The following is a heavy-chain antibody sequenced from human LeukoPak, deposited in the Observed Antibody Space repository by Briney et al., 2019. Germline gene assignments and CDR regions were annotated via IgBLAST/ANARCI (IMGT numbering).Heavy chain of an antibody. CDR2: IYYNGNT. Sequence: SETLSLTCSVSDGSINSYYWNWIRRPPGKGLEWIGYIYYNGNTNYSPSLKSRVTMSVDTSKNLFSLKVSSVTAADTAVYYCARDPRSGSFLDYWGQGTLVTVSS. D-gene: IGHD1-26*01. V-gene: IGHV4-59*01. CDR1: DGSINSYY. J-gene: IGHJ4*02. CDR3: ARDPRSGSFLDY.